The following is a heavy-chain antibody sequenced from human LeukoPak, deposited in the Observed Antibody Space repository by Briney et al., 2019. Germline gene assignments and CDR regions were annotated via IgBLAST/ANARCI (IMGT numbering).Heavy chain of an antibody. Sequence: SETLSLTCTVSGGSISSYYWSWIRQPPGKGLEWIGYIYYSGSTNYNPSLKSRVTISVDTSKNQFSLKLSSVTAADTAVYYCARDGGFTYYDSSGFGYWGQGTLVTVSS. J-gene: IGHJ4*02. D-gene: IGHD3-22*01. CDR3: ARDGGFTYYDSSGFGY. CDR2: IYYSGST. V-gene: IGHV4-59*01. CDR1: GGSISSYY.